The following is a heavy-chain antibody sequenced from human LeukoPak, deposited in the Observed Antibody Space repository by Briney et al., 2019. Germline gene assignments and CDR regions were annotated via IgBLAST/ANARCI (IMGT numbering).Heavy chain of an antibody. CDR3: ARGVGATTIYFDY. Sequence: SETLSLTCTVSGGSISSYYWGWIRQPPGKGLEWIGYIYYSGSTNYNPSLKSRVTISVDTSKNQFSLKLSSVTAADTAVYYCARGVGATTIYFDYWGQGTLVTVSS. CDR2: IYYSGST. D-gene: IGHD1-26*01. V-gene: IGHV4-59*08. J-gene: IGHJ4*02. CDR1: GGSISSYY.